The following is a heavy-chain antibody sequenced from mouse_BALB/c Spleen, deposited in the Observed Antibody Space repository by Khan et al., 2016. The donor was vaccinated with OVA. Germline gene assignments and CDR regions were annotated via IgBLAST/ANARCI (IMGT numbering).Heavy chain of an antibody. V-gene: IGHV14-1*02. J-gene: IGHJ3*01. Sequence: VQLQQSGAELVRPGALVKLSCKASGFNIKDYYLHWVKQRPEQGLEWIGWIDPEDGNIVYDPKFQDKASITSDTSSNTAYLQLSSLTSEDTAVYYCASSGYFAWFAYWGQGTLVTVSA. CDR3: ASSGYFAWFAY. CDR2: IDPEDGNI. CDR1: GFNIKDYY.